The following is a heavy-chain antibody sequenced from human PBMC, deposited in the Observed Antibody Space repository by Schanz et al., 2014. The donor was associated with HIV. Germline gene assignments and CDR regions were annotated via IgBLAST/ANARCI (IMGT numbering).Heavy chain of an antibody. V-gene: IGHV1-69*01. J-gene: IGHJ6*02. CDR1: GGTFRVYA. Sequence: QVQLVQSGAEVKKPGSSVKVSCKTFGGTFRVYAISWVRQGPGQGFEYMGGLIPMFGTANYAQKFQGRVTIIADESTSTAYMELSSLRSADTAVYFCARAAFSSEYYYGMDVWGRGTLVTVSS. D-gene: IGHD3-3*02. CDR2: LIPMFGTA. CDR3: ARAAFSSEYYYGMDV.